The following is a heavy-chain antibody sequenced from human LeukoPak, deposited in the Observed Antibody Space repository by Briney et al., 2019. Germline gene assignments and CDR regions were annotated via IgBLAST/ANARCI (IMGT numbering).Heavy chain of an antibody. D-gene: IGHD5-24*01. CDR2: ISWNSGSI. V-gene: IGHV3-9*01. Sequence: GGSLRLSCAASGFSFDDYAMHWVRQAPGKGLEWVSGISWNSGSIGYADSVKGRFTISRDNAKTSLYLQMNSLRAEDTALYYCAKDLGPGSMATSPGFDYWGQGTLVTVSS. CDR3: AKDLGPGSMATSPGFDY. CDR1: GFSFDDYA. J-gene: IGHJ4*02.